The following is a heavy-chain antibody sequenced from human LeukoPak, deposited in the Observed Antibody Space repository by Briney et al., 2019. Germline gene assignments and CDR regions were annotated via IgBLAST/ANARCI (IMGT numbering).Heavy chain of an antibody. J-gene: IGHJ4*02. V-gene: IGHV3-64*01. D-gene: IGHD6-19*01. CDR1: GFTFSSYA. CDR2: ISSNGGST. Sequence: GGSLRLSCAASGFTFSSYAMHWVCQAPGKGLEYVSAISSNGGSTYYANSVKGRFTISRDNSKNTLYLQMGSLRAEDMAVYYCARSNSSGWYFDYWGQGTLVTVSS. CDR3: ARSNSSGWYFDY.